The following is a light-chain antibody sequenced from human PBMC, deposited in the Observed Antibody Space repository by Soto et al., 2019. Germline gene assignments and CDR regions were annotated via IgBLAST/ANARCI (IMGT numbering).Light chain of an antibody. CDR3: QRYNDWPFT. J-gene: IGKJ2*01. Sequence: EIVMTQSPATLSVSPGERVTVSCRASESLSTYLAWYQQKPGQAPRLLIYGASTKATGIPARFSGSGSATDFNLTISSLQSEDFAVYYCQRYNDWPFTFGQGTKLEI. CDR2: GAS. V-gene: IGKV3-15*01. CDR1: ESLSTY.